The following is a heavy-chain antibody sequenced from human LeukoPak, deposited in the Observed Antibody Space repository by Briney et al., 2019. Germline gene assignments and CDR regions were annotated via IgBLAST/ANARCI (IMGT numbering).Heavy chain of an antibody. Sequence: PGRSLRLSCAASGFTFSSYGMHWVRQAPGKGLEWVAVISYDGSNKYYADSVKGRFTISRDNSKNTLYLQMNSLRAEDTAVYYCAKDSRGSYCGGDCYLYYFDYWGQGTLVTVSS. D-gene: IGHD2-21*02. J-gene: IGHJ4*02. V-gene: IGHV3-30*18. CDR1: GFTFSSYG. CDR2: ISYDGSNK. CDR3: AKDSRGSYCGGDCYLYYFDY.